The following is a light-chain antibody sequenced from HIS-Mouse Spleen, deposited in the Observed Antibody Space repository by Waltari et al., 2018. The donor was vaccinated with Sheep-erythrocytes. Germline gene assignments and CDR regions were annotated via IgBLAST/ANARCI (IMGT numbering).Light chain of an antibody. CDR1: SSAVGSYNL. V-gene: IGLV2-23*01. CDR3: CSYAGSSTWV. CDR2: EDS. J-gene: IGLJ3*02. Sequence: QSALTQPASVSGSPGQSITISCTGTSSAVGSYNLVPWYQQHPGKAPKLMIYEDSKRPSGVSNRFSGSKSGNTASLTISGLQAEDEADYYCCSYAGSSTWVFGGGTKLTVL.